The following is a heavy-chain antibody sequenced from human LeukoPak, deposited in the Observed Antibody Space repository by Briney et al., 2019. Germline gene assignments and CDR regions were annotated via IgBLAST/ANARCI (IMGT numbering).Heavy chain of an antibody. J-gene: IGHJ6*02. D-gene: IGHD4-17*01. CDR1: GFTSIAYA. CDR3: AKSRSRDTVTTYYYYGMDV. CDR2: ISGGGVTT. Sequence: GGSLRLSCVGSGFTSIAYALTWARQAPGRGLEWVSGISGGGVTTYYADSVKGRFTISRDNSKNTLYLQMNSLRAEDTAVYYCAKSRSRDTVTTYYYYGMDVWGQGTTVTVSS. V-gene: IGHV3-23*01.